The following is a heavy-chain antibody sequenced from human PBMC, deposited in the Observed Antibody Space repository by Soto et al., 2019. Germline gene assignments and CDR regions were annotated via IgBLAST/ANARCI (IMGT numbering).Heavy chain of an antibody. Sequence: EVQLVESGGGLVQPGGSLRLSCAASGFTFSSYWMSWVRQAPGKGLEWVANIKQDGSEKYYVDSVKGRFTISRDNAQNSLYLQMNSLRAEDTAVYYCAREGGVCTNGVCYYFDYWGQGTLVTVSS. CDR2: IKQDGSEK. D-gene: IGHD2-8*01. V-gene: IGHV3-7*01. CDR1: GFTFSSYW. CDR3: AREGGVCTNGVCYYFDY. J-gene: IGHJ4*02.